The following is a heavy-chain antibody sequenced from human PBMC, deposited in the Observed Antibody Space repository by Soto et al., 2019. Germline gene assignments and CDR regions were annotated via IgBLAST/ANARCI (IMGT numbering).Heavy chain of an antibody. CDR2: IIHTGTT. CDR3: ARGLIQWLAPEY. CDR1: RGSINSPNW. Sequence: QVQLQESGPGLVKPSGTLSLTCGVFRGSINSPNWWHWVRQPPGKGLEWIGEIIHTGTTNYNPSLESRVTMSVDKSKNQFSLRFSSVTAADTAVYYCARGLIQWLAPEYWGQGILVTVSS. J-gene: IGHJ4*02. V-gene: IGHV4-4*02. D-gene: IGHD6-19*01.